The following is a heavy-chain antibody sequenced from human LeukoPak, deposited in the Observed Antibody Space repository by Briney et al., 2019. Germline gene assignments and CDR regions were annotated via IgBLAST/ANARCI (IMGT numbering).Heavy chain of an antibody. V-gene: IGHV4-59*07. CDR3: ARGSGLVVAAHYFDY. D-gene: IGHD2-15*01. Sequence: SDTLSLTCTVSGRSISSYYWSWLRQPPGKGLEGIGYIYYSGSTNYNPSFKSRVTISVDTSKGQFSLKLSSVTAADTAVYYCARGSGLVVAAHYFDYWGQGTLGTVSS. J-gene: IGHJ4*02. CDR2: IYYSGST. CDR1: GRSISSYY.